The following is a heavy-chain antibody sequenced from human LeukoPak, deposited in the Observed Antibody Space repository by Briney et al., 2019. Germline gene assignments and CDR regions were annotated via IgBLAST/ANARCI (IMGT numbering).Heavy chain of an antibody. J-gene: IGHJ5*02. D-gene: IGHD1-26*01. CDR2: INPNSGGT. CDR3: ARVSGCYDGIDP. V-gene: IGHV1-2*02. CDR1: GYTFTGYY. Sequence: ASVKVSCKASGYTFTGYYMHWVRQAPGQGLEWMGWINPNSGGTNYAQKFQGRVTMTRDTSISTAYMELSRLRSDDTAVYYCARVSGCYDGIDPWGQGTLVTVSS.